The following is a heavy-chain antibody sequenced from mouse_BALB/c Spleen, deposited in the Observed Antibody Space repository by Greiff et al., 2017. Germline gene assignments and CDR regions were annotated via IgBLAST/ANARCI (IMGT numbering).Heavy chain of an antibody. D-gene: IGHD2-2*01. J-gene: IGHJ2*01. CDR1: GFTFSSYT. V-gene: IGHV5-6-4*01. CDR2: ISSGGSYT. Sequence: EVQVVESGGGLVKPGGSLKLSCAASGFTFSSYTMSWVRQTPEKRLEWVATISSGGSYTYYPDSVKGRFTISRDNAKNTLYLQMSSLKSEDTAMYYCTRGGLRDYFDYWGQGTTLTVSS. CDR3: TRGGLRDYFDY.